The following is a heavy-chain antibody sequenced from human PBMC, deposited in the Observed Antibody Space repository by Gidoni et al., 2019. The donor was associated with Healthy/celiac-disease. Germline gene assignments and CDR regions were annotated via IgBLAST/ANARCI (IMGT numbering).Heavy chain of an antibody. Sequence: QVQLVQSVAEVKKPGASVKVSCMASGSTFTNYYMHLVRQAPGHGLEWMGIINPSGGRTSYEKKVQGRVTMTRETSTSKVYMELRSLRSEDTAVCYCARGGQFISSSSFVDYWGQGTLVTVSS. CDR2: INPSGGRT. CDR3: ARGGQFISSSSFVDY. J-gene: IGHJ4*02. D-gene: IGHD6-6*01. CDR1: GSTFTNYY. V-gene: IGHV1-46*03.